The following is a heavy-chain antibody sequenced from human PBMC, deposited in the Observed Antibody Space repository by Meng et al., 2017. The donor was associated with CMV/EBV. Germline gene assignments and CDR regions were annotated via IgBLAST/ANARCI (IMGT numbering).Heavy chain of an antibody. CDR3: ARALLAGTTFLVFDP. V-gene: IGHV4-59*01. Sequence: SETLSLTCTVSGGSISSYYWSWIRQPPGKGLEWIGYIYYSGSTNYNPSLKSRVTISVDTSKNQFSLKLSSVTAADTAVYYCARALLAGTTFLVFDPWGQGTLVTAPQ. CDR1: GGSISSYY. D-gene: IGHD1-7*01. J-gene: IGHJ5*02. CDR2: IYYSGST.